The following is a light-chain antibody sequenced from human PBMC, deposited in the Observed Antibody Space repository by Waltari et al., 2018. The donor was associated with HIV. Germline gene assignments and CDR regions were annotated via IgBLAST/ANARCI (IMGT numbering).Light chain of an antibody. J-gene: IGLJ3*02. CDR3: VLYMGGGIRV. CDR2: STN. CDR1: SGSVSTTYY. Sequence: QTVVTQEPSFSVSPGGTVTLTCGLNSGSVSTTYYPSWYQQTPGQPPRTLIYSTNTRSSGVPDRFSGSILGSKAALTITGAQADDESDYYCVLYMGGGIRVFGGGTKLTVL. V-gene: IGLV8-61*01.